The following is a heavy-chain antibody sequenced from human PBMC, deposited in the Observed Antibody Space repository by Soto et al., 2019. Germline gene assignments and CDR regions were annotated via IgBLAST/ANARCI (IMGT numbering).Heavy chain of an antibody. D-gene: IGHD6-13*01. CDR1: GFTFTNYG. Sequence: QVQLVESGGGVVQPRRSLRLSCAASGFTFTNYGMHWVRQAPGKGLEWVAVIWYDGSNKYYADSVKGRFTISRDNSKNTQYLQMNSLRAEDTAVYYCAREQQQLFDYWGQGTLVTVSS. CDR3: AREQQQLFDY. J-gene: IGHJ4*02. CDR2: IWYDGSNK. V-gene: IGHV3-33*01.